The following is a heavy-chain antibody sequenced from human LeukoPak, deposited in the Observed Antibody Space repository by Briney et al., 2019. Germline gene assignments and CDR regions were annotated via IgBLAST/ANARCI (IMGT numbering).Heavy chain of an antibody. Sequence: SETLSLTCTVSGGSISSYYWSWIRQPPGKGLEWIGYIYYSGSTNYNPSLKSRVTISVDTSKNQFSLKLSSVTAADTAVYYCARSPSSDSSGHYSYYYYYMDVWGKGTTVIIS. CDR2: IYYSGST. V-gene: IGHV4-59*01. CDR3: ARSPSSDSSGHYSYYYYYMDV. D-gene: IGHD3-22*01. J-gene: IGHJ6*03. CDR1: GGSISSYY.